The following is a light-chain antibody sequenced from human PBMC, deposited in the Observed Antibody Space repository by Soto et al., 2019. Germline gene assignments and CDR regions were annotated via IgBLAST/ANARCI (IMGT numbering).Light chain of an antibody. J-gene: IGKJ4*01. CDR2: DTS. V-gene: IGKV3-20*01. Sequence: EIVLTQSPGTVSLSPGERATLSCRASQSVTSSYLAWYQQKPGQTPRLLIYDTSIRATGVPARFSGSRSGAEFTLTISSLQSEDFAVYYCQHYVTWPLTFGGGTKVDIK. CDR3: QHYVTWPLT. CDR1: QSVTSSY.